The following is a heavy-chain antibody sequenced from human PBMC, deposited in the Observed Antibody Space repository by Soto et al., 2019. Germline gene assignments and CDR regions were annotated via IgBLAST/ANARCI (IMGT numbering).Heavy chain of an antibody. CDR1: GFTFSDYY. CDR3: ARTYDSSGYPLDY. Sequence: GGSLRLSCAASGFTFSDYYMSWIRQAPGKGLEWVSYISSSSSYTNYADSVKGRFTISRDNAKNSLYLQMNSLRAEDTAVYYCARTYDSSGYPLDYWGQGTLVTVSS. J-gene: IGHJ4*02. V-gene: IGHV3-11*06. D-gene: IGHD3-22*01. CDR2: ISSSSSYT.